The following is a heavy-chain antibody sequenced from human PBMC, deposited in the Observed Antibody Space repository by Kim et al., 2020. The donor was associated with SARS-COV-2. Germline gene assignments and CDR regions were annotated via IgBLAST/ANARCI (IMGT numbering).Heavy chain of an antibody. CDR2: ISGSGGAT. J-gene: IGHJ4*02. V-gene: IGHV3-23*01. Sequence: GGSLRLSFAASGFTFSNYGMTWVRQAPGKGLEWVSSISGSGGATYYADSVKGRFTISRDNSKNTLYLQMNSLRGEDTAVFYCAKDRPYTRSWYGCSDYWGRGTLVTVFS. CDR3: AKDRPYTRSWYGCSDY. CDR1: GFTFSNYG. D-gene: IGHD6-13*01.